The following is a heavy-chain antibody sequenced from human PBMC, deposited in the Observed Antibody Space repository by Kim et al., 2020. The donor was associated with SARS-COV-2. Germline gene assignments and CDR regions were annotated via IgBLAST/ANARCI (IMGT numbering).Heavy chain of an antibody. D-gene: IGHD1-1*01. Sequence: GGSLRLSCVASGFSVTSNYISWVRQAPGKGLEWVSVIYSDGEISYADSVRGRFTISRDYYTTTVFLQMKSLRAEDTAVYYCSSAESWNRNYWGQGTLVTV. J-gene: IGHJ4*02. V-gene: IGHV3-66*01. CDR1: GFSVTSNY. CDR2: IYSDGEI. CDR3: SSAESWNRNY.